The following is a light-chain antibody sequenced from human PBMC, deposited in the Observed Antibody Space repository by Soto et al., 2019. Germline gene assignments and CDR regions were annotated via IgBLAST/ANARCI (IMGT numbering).Light chain of an antibody. Sequence: QSVLTQPASVSGSPGQSITISCTGSSSDIGAFNYVAWYQQHPGKAPKLIIHGVTNRPSGVSSRFSGSKSDYTASLTISGLQAEDEADYYCSSYTTDVFGTGTKVTVL. J-gene: IGLJ1*01. CDR2: GVT. V-gene: IGLV2-14*01. CDR3: SSYTTDV. CDR1: SSDIGAFNY.